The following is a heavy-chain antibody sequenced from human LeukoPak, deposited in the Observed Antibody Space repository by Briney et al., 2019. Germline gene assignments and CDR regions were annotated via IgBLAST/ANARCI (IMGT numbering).Heavy chain of an antibody. J-gene: IGHJ5*02. D-gene: IGHD2-2*01. CDR2: IYYSGST. CDR1: RGSFSGYY. Sequence: SETLSLTCGVSRGSFSGYYWSWVRQPPGTGLEWIGYIYYSGSTNYNPSLKSRVTISVDTSKNQFSLKLSSVTAADTAVYYGARSLVPAKFDPWGQGTLVTVSS. V-gene: IGHV4-59*12. CDR3: ARSLVPAKFDP.